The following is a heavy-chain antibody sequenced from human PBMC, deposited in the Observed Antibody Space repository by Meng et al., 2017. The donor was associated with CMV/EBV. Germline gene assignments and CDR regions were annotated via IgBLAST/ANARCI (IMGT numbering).Heavy chain of an antibody. J-gene: IGHJ4*02. CDR1: GYNCPPSW. CDR3: ARLRSSGWFLDY. V-gene: IGHV5-10-1*01. Sequence: CKGSGYNCPPSWISWVRQMPGTGLEWMGRIDPADSYTNYNPSFQGHVTISADKSITTAYLQWSSLKASDTAMYYCARLRSSGWFLDYWGQGTLVTVSS. CDR2: IDPADSYT. D-gene: IGHD6-19*01.